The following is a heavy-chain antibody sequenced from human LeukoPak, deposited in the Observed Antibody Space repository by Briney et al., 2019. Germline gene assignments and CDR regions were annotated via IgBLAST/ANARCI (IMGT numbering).Heavy chain of an antibody. V-gene: IGHV1-46*01. D-gene: IGHD1-26*01. Sequence: GASVKVSCKSSGYTFTSHYMHWVRQAPGQGLEWMGIINPSGGSTSYAQKFQGRVTMTRDMSTSTDYMELSSLRSEDTAVYYCARDQSGEWELVSAWWFDPWGQGTLVTVSS. CDR3: ARDQSGEWELVSAWWFDP. J-gene: IGHJ5*02. CDR1: GYTFTSHY. CDR2: INPSGGST.